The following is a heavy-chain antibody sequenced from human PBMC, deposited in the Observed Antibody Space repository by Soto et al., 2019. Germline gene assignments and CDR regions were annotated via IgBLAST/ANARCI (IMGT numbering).Heavy chain of an antibody. D-gene: IGHD3-22*01. CDR1: GGTFSSYA. Sequence: SVKVSCKASGGTFSSYAISWVRQAPGQGLEWMGGIIPIFGTANYAQKFQGRVTITADKSTSTAYMELSSLRSEDTAVYYCARDFPSSYYDSSGYLPPHFDYWGQGTLVTVSS. CDR2: IIPIFGTA. J-gene: IGHJ4*02. CDR3: ARDFPSSYYDSSGYLPPHFDY. V-gene: IGHV1-69*06.